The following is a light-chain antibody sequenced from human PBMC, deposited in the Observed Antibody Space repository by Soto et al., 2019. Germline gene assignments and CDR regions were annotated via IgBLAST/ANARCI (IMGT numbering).Light chain of an antibody. CDR3: QQYNSYSGGT. V-gene: IGKV1-5*01. CDR2: DAS. J-gene: IGKJ1*01. CDR1: QSISSW. Sequence: DIQMTQSPSTLSASVGDRVTITCRASQSISSWLAWYQQKPGKAPKLLIYDASSLESGVPSRFSGSGSGTEFTLTISSLQPDYFATYYCQQYNSYSGGTFGQGTKVEIK.